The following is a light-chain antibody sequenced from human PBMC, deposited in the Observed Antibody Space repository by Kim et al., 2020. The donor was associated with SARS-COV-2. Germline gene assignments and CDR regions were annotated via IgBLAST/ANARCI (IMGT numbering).Light chain of an antibody. V-gene: IGKV1-12*01. CDR1: QRIANW. J-gene: IGKJ4*01. CDR3: QQASTFPLT. CDR2: PAS. Sequence: DIQMTQSPSFVSASVGDRVTITCRASQRIANWLAWYQQKPGTAPKLLIYPASTLESGVPSRFSGSGSGTHFTLTNSSLQADDFATYFCQQASTFPLTFGGGPKVDIK.